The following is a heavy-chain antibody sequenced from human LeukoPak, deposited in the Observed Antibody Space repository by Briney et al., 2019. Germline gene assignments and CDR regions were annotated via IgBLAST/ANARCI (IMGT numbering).Heavy chain of an antibody. CDR3: ARDRVASSWYSGLPDY. V-gene: IGHV1-69*05. J-gene: IGHJ4*02. D-gene: IGHD6-13*01. Sequence: GASVKVSCKASGGTFSSYAISWVRQAPGQGLEWMGGIIPIFGTANYAQKFQGRVTITTDESTSTAYMELSSLRSEDTAVYYCARDRVASSWYSGLPDYWGQGTLVTVSS. CDR2: IIPIFGTA. CDR1: GGTFSSYA.